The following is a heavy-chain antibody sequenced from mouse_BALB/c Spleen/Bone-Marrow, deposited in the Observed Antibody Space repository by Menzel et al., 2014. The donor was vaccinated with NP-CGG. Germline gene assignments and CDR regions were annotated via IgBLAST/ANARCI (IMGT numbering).Heavy chain of an antibody. D-gene: IGHD2-1*01. CDR3: AGYGNYFFDY. Sequence: VQLQQSGTVLARPGASVKMSCKASGSTFTSYWMHWVKQRPGQGLEWIGATYPGNNDSGYNQKFNDKAKLTAVTSTNTAYMELSSLTYEDSAVYYCAGYGNYFFDYWGQGTTLTVSS. CDR1: GSTFTSYW. J-gene: IGHJ2*01. CDR2: TYPGNNDS. V-gene: IGHV1-5*01.